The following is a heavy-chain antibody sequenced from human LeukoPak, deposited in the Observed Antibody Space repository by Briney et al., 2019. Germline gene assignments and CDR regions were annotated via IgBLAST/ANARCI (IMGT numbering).Heavy chain of an antibody. CDR2: IYYSGST. J-gene: IGHJ4*02. V-gene: IGHV4-39*01. CDR3: VAGYYKLFDY. Sequence: SETLSLTCTVSGGSISSSSYYWGWIRQPPGKGLEWIGSIYYSGSTYYNPSLKSRVTISVDTSKNQFSLKLSSVTAADTAVYYCVAGYYKLFDYWGQGTLVTVSS. D-gene: IGHD3-9*01. CDR1: GGSISSSSYY.